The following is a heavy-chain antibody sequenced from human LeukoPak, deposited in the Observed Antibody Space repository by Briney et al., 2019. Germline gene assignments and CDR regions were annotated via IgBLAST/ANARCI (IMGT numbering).Heavy chain of an antibody. D-gene: IGHD5-24*01. Sequence: GTSLRLSCAASGFTFNIYGMHWVRQAPGKGLEWVAVIWYDGSNEYYKDSVKGRFTISRDNSKNTLYLQMNSLRAEDTAVYYCARDGRDGYKDFDYWGQGTLVSVSS. CDR1: GFTFNIYG. CDR3: ARDGRDGYKDFDY. CDR2: IWYDGSNE. V-gene: IGHV3-33*01. J-gene: IGHJ4*02.